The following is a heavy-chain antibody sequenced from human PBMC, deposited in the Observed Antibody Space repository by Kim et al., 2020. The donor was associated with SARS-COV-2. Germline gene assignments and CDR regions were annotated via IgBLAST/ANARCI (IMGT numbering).Heavy chain of an antibody. J-gene: IGHJ2*01. V-gene: IGHV4-59*01. CDR1: GGSISYYY. CDR2: VFDSWST. Sequence: SETLSLTCTVSGGSISYYYWTWIRQPPAKGLEWIGYVFDSWSTNYNPSLKSRVTISLGTSKKQFSLQLTSVTAADTAVHYCARGKYYYDRSGNPRFWYFDLWGGGAVATVS. CDR3: ARGKYYYDRSGNPRFWYFDL. D-gene: IGHD3-22*01.